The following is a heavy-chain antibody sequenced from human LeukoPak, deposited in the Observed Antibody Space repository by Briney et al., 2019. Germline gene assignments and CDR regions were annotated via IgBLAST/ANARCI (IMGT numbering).Heavy chain of an antibody. CDR2: ISINGADT. V-gene: IGHV3-23*01. D-gene: IGHD3-10*01. Sequence: GGSLRLSCVASGLTFSSYAMSWVRQAPGKALEWVSAISINGADTYYTDSVKGRFTISRDNAKNSLYLQMNSLRVEDTAVYYCAKVAKYYYGSETYYFFEHWGQGTPVTASS. J-gene: IGHJ4*02. CDR3: AKVAKYYYGSETYYFFEH. CDR1: GLTFSSYA.